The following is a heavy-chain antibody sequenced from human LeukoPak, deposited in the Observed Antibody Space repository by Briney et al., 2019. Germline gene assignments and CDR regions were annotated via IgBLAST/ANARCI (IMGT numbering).Heavy chain of an antibody. CDR3: ARPYSGYYFDY. D-gene: IGHD1-26*01. CDR2: INHSGST. J-gene: IGHJ4*02. V-gene: IGHV4-34*01. Sequence: PSETLSLTCAVYGGSFSGYYWSWIRQPPGKGLEWIGEINHSGSTNYNPSLKSRVTISVDTSKNQFSLKLSSVTAADTAVYYCARPYSGYYFDYWGQGTLVTVSS. CDR1: GGSFSGYY.